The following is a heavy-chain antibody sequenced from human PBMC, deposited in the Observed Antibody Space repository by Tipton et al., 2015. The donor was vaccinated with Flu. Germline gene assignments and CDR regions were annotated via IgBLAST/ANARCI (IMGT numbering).Heavy chain of an antibody. J-gene: IGHJ5*02. D-gene: IGHD2-15*01. CDR2: LHYNWST. Sequence: TLSLTCAVSGGSISSSYWTWIRQPPGKGLEWIGDLHYNWSTNYNPSHKSRVTISVDTSKDQFSLNLSSVTAADTAVYYCARACGSGGNRWFDPWGQGALVTVSS. V-gene: IGHV4-59*12. CDR3: ARACGSGGNRWFDP. CDR1: GGSISSSY.